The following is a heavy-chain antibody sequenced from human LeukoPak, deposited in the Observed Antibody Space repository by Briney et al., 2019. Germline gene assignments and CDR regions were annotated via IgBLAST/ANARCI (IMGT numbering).Heavy chain of an antibody. CDR2: SGSGGST. CDR3: ANEYYYDSSGYYRPGY. V-gene: IGHV3-23*01. Sequence: GGSLRLSCAASGFTFSSYAMSWVRQAPGKGLEWVSASGSGGSTYYADSVKGRFTISRDNSKNTLYLQMNSLRAEDTAVYYCANEYYYDSSGYYRPGYWGQGTLVTVSS. D-gene: IGHD3-22*01. CDR1: GFTFSSYA. J-gene: IGHJ4*02.